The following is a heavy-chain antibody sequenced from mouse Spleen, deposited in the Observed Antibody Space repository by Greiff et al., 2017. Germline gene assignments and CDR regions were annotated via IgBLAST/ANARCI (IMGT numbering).Heavy chain of an antibody. V-gene: IGHV5-17*02. J-gene: IGHJ2*01. CDR2: ISSGSSTI. CDR1: GFTFSSFG. D-gene: IGHD2-14*01. Sequence: EVKLVESGGGLVQPGGSRKLSCAASGFTFSSFGMHWVRQAPEKGLEWVAYISSGSSTIYYADTVKGRFTISRDNPKNTLFLQMTSLRSEDTAMYYCARYYYRYGLDYWGQGTTLTVSS. CDR3: ARYYYRYGLDY.